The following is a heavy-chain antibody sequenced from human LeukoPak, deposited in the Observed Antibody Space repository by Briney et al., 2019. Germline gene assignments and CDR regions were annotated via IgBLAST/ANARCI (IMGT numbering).Heavy chain of an antibody. CDR1: EFTFSSCS. V-gene: IGHV3-21*01. CDR3: AREFEGTASGAGY. CDR2: MSVGSGLI. Sequence: GGSLRLSCAASEFTFSSCSMNWIRQAPGKGLEWVSSMSVGSGLIYYAESVKGRFTVSRDNAKKSLYLQMNSLRAEDTAVYYCAREFEGTASGAGYWGQGTLVTVSS. D-gene: IGHD1-26*01. J-gene: IGHJ4*02.